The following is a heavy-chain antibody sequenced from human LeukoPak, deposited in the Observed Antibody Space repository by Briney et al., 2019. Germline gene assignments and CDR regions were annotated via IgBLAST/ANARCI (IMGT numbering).Heavy chain of an antibody. CDR3: AKEAVRFLEWLSTGDY. V-gene: IGHV3-30*02. D-gene: IGHD3-3*01. Sequence: GGSLRLSCAASGFTVSSNYMSWVRQAPGKGLEWVAFIRYDGSNKYYADSVKGRFTISRDNSKNTLYLQMNSLRAEDTAVYYCAKEAVRFLEWLSTGDYWGQGTLVTVSS. J-gene: IGHJ4*02. CDR1: GFTVSSNY. CDR2: IRYDGSNK.